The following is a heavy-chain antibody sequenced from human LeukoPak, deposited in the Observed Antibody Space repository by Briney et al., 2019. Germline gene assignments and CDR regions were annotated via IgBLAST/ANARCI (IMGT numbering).Heavy chain of an antibody. CDR2: IYYSVST. Sequence: SETLSLTCTVSGGSISSSSYYWGWIRHPPGKGLEWIGSIYYSVSTYYNPSLKSRVAISVETSKNQFSLKLSSVTAADTAVYYCARRGPGLLWFGELLQYFDYWGQGTLVTVSS. D-gene: IGHD3-10*01. J-gene: IGHJ4*02. V-gene: IGHV4-39*01. CDR1: GGSISSSSYY. CDR3: ARRGPGLLWFGELLQYFDY.